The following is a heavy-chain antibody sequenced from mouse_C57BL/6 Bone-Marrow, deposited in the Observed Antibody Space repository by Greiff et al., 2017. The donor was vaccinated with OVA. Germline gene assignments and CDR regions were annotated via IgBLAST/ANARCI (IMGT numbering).Heavy chain of an antibody. CDR1: GYTFTDYY. CDR2: IFPGSGST. V-gene: IGHV1-75*01. D-gene: IGHD1-1*01. J-gene: IGHJ1*03. CDR3: ARETDYGSSLWYFDV. Sequence: QVQLQQSGPELVKPGASVKISCKASGYTFTDYYINLVKQRPGQGLEWIGWIFPGSGSTYYNEKFKGKATLTVDKSSTTAYMLLSSLTSEDSAVYFCARETDYGSSLWYFDVWGTGTTVTVSS.